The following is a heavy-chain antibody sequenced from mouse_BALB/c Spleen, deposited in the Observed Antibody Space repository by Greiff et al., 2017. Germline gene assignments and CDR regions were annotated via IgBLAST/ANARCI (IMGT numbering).Heavy chain of an antibody. Sequence: EVMLVESGAELVKPGASVKLSCTASGFNIKDTYMHWVKQRPEQGLEWIGRIDPANGNTKYDPKFQGKATITADTSSNTAYLQLSSLTSEDTAVYYCARPSWDVGGFAYWGQGTLVTVSA. CDR1: GFNIKDTY. V-gene: IGHV14-3*02. CDR3: ARPSWDVGGFAY. J-gene: IGHJ3*01. D-gene: IGHD4-1*01. CDR2: IDPANGNT.